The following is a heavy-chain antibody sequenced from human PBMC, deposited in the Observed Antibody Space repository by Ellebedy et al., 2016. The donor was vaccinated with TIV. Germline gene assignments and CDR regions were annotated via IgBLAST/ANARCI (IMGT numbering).Heavy chain of an antibody. D-gene: IGHD6-19*01. V-gene: IGHV4-59*12. Sequence: GSLRLXXTVSGGSISSYYWSWIRQPPGKGLEWIGYIYYSGSTNYNPSLKSRVTISVDTSKNQFSLQLNSVTPEDTAVYYCARSQTHHYDSGWDFDYWGQGALVTVSS. CDR1: GGSISSYY. CDR2: IYYSGST. J-gene: IGHJ4*02. CDR3: ARSQTHHYDSGWDFDY.